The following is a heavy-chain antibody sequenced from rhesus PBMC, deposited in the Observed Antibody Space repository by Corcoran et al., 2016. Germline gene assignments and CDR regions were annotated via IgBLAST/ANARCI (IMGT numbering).Heavy chain of an antibody. D-gene: IGHD6-13*01. CDR1: GFSLTTSGMG. Sequence: QVTLKESGPALVKPTQTLTLTCTFSGFSLTTSGMGVGWIRQPPGKALEWLAPIYWDDDKRYITSLKSRLNISKDTSKNQVVLTMTNMDPVDTATYYCARGAKSSWWWRVEFDYWGQGVLVTVSS. V-gene: IGHV2-174*01. CDR2: IYWDDDK. CDR3: ARGAKSSWWWRVEFDY. J-gene: IGHJ4*01.